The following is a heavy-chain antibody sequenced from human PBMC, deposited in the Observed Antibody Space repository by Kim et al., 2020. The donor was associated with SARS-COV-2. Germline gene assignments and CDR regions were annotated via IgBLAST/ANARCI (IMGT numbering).Heavy chain of an antibody. CDR3: ARGRYYYGSGGQYDYYYGMDV. J-gene: IGHJ6*02. V-gene: IGHV4-34*01. Sequence: SETLSLTCAVYGGSFSGYYWSWIRQPPGKGLEWIGEINHSGSTNYNPPLKSRVTISVDTSKNQFSLKLSSVTAADTAVYYCARGRYYYGSGGQYDYYYGMDVWGQGTTVTVSS. D-gene: IGHD3-10*01. CDR1: GGSFSGYY. CDR2: INHSGST.